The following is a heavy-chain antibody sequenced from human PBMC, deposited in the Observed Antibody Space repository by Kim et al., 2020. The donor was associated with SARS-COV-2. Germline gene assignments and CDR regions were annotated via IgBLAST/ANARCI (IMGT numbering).Heavy chain of an antibody. CDR2: INHSGST. J-gene: IGHJ5*02. CDR3: ASSYYYGSGSYHWFDP. V-gene: IGHV4-34*01. CDR1: GGSFSGYY. D-gene: IGHD3-10*01. Sequence: SETLSLTCAVYGGSFSGYYWSWIRQPPGKGLEWIGEINHSGSTNYNPSLKSRVTISVDTSKNQFSLKLSSVTAADTAVYYCASSYYYGSGSYHWFDPWG.